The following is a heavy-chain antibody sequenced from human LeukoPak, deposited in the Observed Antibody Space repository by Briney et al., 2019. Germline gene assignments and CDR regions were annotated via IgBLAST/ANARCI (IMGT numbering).Heavy chain of an antibody. Sequence: PSETLSLTCTVSGGSIISSDYCWGWIRQPPGKGLGWIGSVHYSGSTYYNPSLKSRVTISVDTSKNQFSLNLNSVTAADTAVYYCASYYASGSSRFDYWGQGTLVTVSS. D-gene: IGHD3-10*01. CDR1: GGSIISSDYC. V-gene: IGHV4-39*01. CDR3: ASYYASGSSRFDY. J-gene: IGHJ4*02. CDR2: VHYSGST.